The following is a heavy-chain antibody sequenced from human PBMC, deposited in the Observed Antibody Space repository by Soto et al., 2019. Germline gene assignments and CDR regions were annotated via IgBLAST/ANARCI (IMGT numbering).Heavy chain of an antibody. V-gene: IGHV1-69*12. CDR2: IIPIFGTA. J-gene: IGHJ6*02. CDR1: GGTFSSYA. Sequence: QVQLVQSGAEVKKPGSSVKVSCKASGGTFSSYAISWVRQAPGQGLEWMGGIIPIFGTANYAQKFQGRVTITADESTRPAYMERSNLRSEDTAVYYCAREQVAAAGTAHYYYYGMDVWGPGTTVTVSS. CDR3: AREQVAAAGTAHYYYYGMDV. D-gene: IGHD6-13*01.